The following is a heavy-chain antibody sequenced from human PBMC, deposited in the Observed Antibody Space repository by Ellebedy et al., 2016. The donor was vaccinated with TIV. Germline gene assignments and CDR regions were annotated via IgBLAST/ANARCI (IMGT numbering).Heavy chain of an antibody. Sequence: ASVKVSXXASGYTFTSYAMHWVRQAPGQRLEWMGWINAGNGNTKYSQKFQGRVTITRDTSASTAYMELSSLRSEDTAVYYCASQISTEYYYYYYGMDVWGQGTTVTVSS. D-gene: IGHD2/OR15-2a*01. CDR2: INAGNGNT. CDR1: GYTFTSYA. J-gene: IGHJ6*02. CDR3: ASQISTEYYYYYYGMDV. V-gene: IGHV1-3*01.